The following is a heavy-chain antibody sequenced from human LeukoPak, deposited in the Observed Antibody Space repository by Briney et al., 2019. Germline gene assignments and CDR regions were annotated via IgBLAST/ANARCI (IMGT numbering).Heavy chain of an antibody. D-gene: IGHD1-14*01. CDR3: AREQTTSGFDP. CDR2: ISGSGSNR. Sequence: PGGSLRLSCEASGFAFSSYEMNWVRQAPGKGLEWVSYISGSGSNRDYADSVKGRFTISRDNAKNSLFLQMNSLRAEDTGLYYCAREQTTSGFDPWGRGTLVTVST. V-gene: IGHV3-48*03. J-gene: IGHJ5*02. CDR1: GFAFSSYE.